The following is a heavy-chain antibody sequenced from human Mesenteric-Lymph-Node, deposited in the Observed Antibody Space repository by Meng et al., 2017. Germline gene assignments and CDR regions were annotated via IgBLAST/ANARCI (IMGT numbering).Heavy chain of an antibody. CDR1: GGSISSGDYY. CDR3: ARVGWRQWSFDL. CDR2: IYYSGST. Sequence: QVLLQAPGPGLVKPSQAPSLTCTVSGGSISSGDYYWSWIRQPPGKGLELIGHIYYSGSTSYNPSLKSRVTISVDTSNNQFSLKLSSVTAADTAVYYCARVGWRQWSFDLWGRGTLVTVSS. D-gene: IGHD5-18*01. V-gene: IGHV4-30-4*01. J-gene: IGHJ2*01.